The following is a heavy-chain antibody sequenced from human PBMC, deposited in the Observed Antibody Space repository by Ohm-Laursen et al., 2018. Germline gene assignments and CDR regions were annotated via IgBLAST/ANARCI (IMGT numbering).Heavy chain of an antibody. CDR1: GGSVNSGTNY. Sequence: GTLSLTCTVSGGSVNSGTNYWSWIRQLPGKGLEWIGYIYYTGSTNYNPSLKSRVTISVDTSKNQFSLKLTSVTAADTAVYYCAMSYQLLFWFDPWGQGTLVTVSS. CDR2: IYYTGST. CDR3: AMSYQLLFWFDP. D-gene: IGHD2-2*01. J-gene: IGHJ5*02. V-gene: IGHV4-61*01.